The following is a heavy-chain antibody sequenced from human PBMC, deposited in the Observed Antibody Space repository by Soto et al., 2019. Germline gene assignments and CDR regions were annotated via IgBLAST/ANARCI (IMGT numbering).Heavy chain of an antibody. CDR2: ISYDGSNK. D-gene: IGHD3-3*01. Sequence: QVQLVEPGGGVVQPGRSLRLSCAASGFTFSSYAMHWVRQAPCKGLEWVAVISYDGSNKYYADAVKGRFTISRDNSKNTLYLQMNSLRAEDTAVYYCARTWRPYYYYGMDVWGQGTTVTVSS. CDR3: ARTWRPYYYYGMDV. J-gene: IGHJ6*02. CDR1: GFTFSSYA. V-gene: IGHV3-30-3*01.